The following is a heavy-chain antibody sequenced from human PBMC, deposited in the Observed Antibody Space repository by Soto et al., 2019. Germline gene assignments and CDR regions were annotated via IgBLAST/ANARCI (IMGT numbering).Heavy chain of an antibody. CDR2: IRGSGGIT. D-gene: IGHD1-26*01. CDR3: AKDLWELSYYFDY. CDR1: GFTFSAYA. Sequence: EVQLLESGGGLVQPGGSLRLSCAASGFTFSAYAMSWVRQAPGKGLEWGSGIRGSGGITQYADSVKGRFTISRDNSKNTLYLQMNSLRAEDTAVYFCAKDLWELSYYFDYWGQGSLVTVSS. V-gene: IGHV3-23*01. J-gene: IGHJ4*02.